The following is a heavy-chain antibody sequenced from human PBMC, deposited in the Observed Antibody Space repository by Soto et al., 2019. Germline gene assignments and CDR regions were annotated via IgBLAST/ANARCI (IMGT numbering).Heavy chain of an antibody. CDR3: ARSDLIIATRGAFDI. CDR1: GYTFTSYD. D-gene: IGHD6-13*01. V-gene: IGHV1-18*01. CDR2: ISANSGNT. J-gene: IGHJ3*02. Sequence: GASVKVSCKASGYTFTSYDINWVRQATGQGLEWMGWISANSGNTNYAQKFQGRVTMTTDTSTSTAYMELRSLRSDDTAVYYCARSDLIIATRGAFDIWGQGTMVTVSS.